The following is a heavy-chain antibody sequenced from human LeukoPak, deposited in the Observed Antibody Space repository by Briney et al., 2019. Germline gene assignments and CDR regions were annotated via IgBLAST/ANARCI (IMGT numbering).Heavy chain of an antibody. CDR1: GGSFSGYY. Sequence: KASETLSLTCAVYGGSFSGYYWSWIRQPPGKGLEWIGEINHSGSTNYNPSLKSRVTISVDTSKNQFSLKLSSVTAADTAVYYCARGRLYYDSTYYFDYWGQGTLVTVSS. CDR3: ARGRLYYDSTYYFDY. V-gene: IGHV4-34*01. D-gene: IGHD3-22*01. J-gene: IGHJ4*02. CDR2: INHSGST.